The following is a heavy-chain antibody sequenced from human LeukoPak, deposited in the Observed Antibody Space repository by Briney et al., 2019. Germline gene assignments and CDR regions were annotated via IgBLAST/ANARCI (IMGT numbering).Heavy chain of an antibody. D-gene: IGHD1-1*01. J-gene: IGHJ5*02. CDR3: ARELANWFDP. Sequence: PSETLSLTCTVSGGYISSYYWSWIRQPPGKGLEWIGYIYYSGSTNYNPSLKSRVTISVDTSKNQFSLKLSSVTAADTAVYYCARELANWFDPWGQGTLVTVSS. CDR1: GGYISSYY. CDR2: IYYSGST. V-gene: IGHV4-59*01.